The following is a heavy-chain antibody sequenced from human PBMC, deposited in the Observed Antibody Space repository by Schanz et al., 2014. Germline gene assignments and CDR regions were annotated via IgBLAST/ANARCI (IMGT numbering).Heavy chain of an antibody. CDR3: ARAGQDYSDSSGYATYYFGN. V-gene: IGHV1-2*06. J-gene: IGHJ4*02. D-gene: IGHD3-22*01. CDR1: GYTFTGYY. CDR2: INPNSGAT. Sequence: QVQLVQSGAEVKKPGASVKVSCQASGYTFTGYYMHWVRQAPGQGLEWMGQINPNSGATIYAQNFQGRVTMTRDTSISTAYMELSRLRSDDTAVYYCARAGQDYSDSSGYATYYFGNWGQGTLVTVSS.